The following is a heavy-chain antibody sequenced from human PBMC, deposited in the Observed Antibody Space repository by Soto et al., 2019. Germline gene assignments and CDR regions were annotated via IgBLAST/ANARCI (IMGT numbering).Heavy chain of an antibody. V-gene: IGHV1-2*02. Sequence: ASVKVSCKASGYTFTGYYMHWVRQAPGQGLEWMGWINPNSGGTNYAQKFQGRVTMTRDTSISTAYMELSRLRSDDTAVYYCARKWRYCSGGSCYRDAFDIWGQGPMVTVS. J-gene: IGHJ3*02. CDR2: INPNSGGT. CDR3: ARKWRYCSGGSCYRDAFDI. D-gene: IGHD2-15*01. CDR1: GYTFTGYY.